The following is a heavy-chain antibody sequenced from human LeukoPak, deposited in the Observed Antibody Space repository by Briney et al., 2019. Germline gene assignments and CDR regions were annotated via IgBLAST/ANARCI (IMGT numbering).Heavy chain of an antibody. J-gene: IGHJ6*03. Sequence: ASVKVSCKASGYIFTNYAMHWVRQAPGQRLEWMGWINGGNGNTKYSQEFQGRVTITRDTSASTAYMEVSSLRSEDMAVYYCARARYESRIWPKSRYDYYYYMDVWGKGTTVTVSS. V-gene: IGHV1-3*03. CDR1: GYIFTNYA. CDR2: INGGNGNT. CDR3: ARARYESRIWPKSRYDYYYYMDV. D-gene: IGHD3-3*01.